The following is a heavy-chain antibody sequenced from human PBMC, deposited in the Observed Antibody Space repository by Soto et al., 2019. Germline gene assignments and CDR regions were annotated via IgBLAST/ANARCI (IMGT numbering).Heavy chain of an antibody. CDR3: ASEGGSGWYRKDY. J-gene: IGHJ4*01. V-gene: IGHV1-69*01. CDR2: IIPIFGTA. CDR1: GGTFSSYA. Sequence: QVQLVQSGAEVKKPGSSVKVSCKASGGTFSSYAISWVRQAPGQGLEWMGGIIPIFGTANYAQKFQGRVTITADESTSTAYREVSSLRSEDTAVEYCASEGGSGWYRKDYWGQGTLVTVSS. D-gene: IGHD6-19*01.